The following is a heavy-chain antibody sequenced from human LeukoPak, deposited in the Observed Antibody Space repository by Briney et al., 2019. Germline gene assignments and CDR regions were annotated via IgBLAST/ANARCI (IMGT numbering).Heavy chain of an antibody. CDR1: GGSFSGYY. V-gene: IGHV4-34*01. J-gene: IGHJ6*02. CDR2: INHSGST. D-gene: IGHD6-19*01. CDR3: ARGSPPRSAGTPPLYYGMDV. Sequence: SETLSLTCAVYGGSFSGYYWSWIRQPPGXXLEWIGEINHSGSTNYNPSLKSRVTISVDTSKNQFSLKLSSVTAADTAVYYCARGSPPRSAGTPPLYYGMDVWGQGTTVTVSS.